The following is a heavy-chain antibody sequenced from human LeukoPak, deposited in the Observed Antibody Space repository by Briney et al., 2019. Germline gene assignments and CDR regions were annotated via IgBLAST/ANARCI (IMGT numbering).Heavy chain of an antibody. CDR3: ATVDGSHNWFDP. V-gene: IGHV4-59*08. Sequence: PWETLSLTRTGTGGSNSRYDWTWIRQPLARGLEWIGYIYNSGTTNYNPSLKSRVTISVDTSKNQFSLKLSSVTAADTAVYYCATVDGSHNWFDPWGQGTLVTVSS. CDR1: GGSNSRYD. J-gene: IGHJ5*02. CDR2: IYNSGTT. D-gene: IGHD6-19*01.